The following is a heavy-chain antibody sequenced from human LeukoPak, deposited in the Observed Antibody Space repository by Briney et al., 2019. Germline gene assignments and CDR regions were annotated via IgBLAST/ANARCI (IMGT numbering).Heavy chain of an antibody. CDR2: ISGSGGST. Sequence: GGTLRLSCAASGITFSSYGMSWVRQAPGKGLEWVSAISGSGGSTYYADSVKGRFTVSRDNSKNTLYLQMNSLRAEDTAVYYCAKAPRFYDSRGYDSAYFDYWGQGTLVTVSS. CDR3: AKAPRFYDSRGYDSAYFDY. CDR1: GITFSSYG. J-gene: IGHJ4*02. D-gene: IGHD3-22*01. V-gene: IGHV3-23*01.